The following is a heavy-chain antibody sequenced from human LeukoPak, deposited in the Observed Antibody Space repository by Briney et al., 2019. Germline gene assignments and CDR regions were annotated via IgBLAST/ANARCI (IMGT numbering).Heavy chain of an antibody. D-gene: IGHD6-6*01. Sequence: SETLSLTCTVSGGSISSYYWSWIRQPPGKGLEWIGYIYYSGSTNYNPSLKSRVTISVDTSKNQFSLKLSPVTAADTAVYYCASGIAARPGYFDYWGQGTLVTVSS. CDR1: GGSISSYY. J-gene: IGHJ4*02. V-gene: IGHV4-59*01. CDR3: ASGIAARPGYFDY. CDR2: IYYSGST.